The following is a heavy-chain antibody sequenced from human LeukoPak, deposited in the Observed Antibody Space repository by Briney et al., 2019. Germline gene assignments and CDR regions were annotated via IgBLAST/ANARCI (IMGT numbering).Heavy chain of an antibody. J-gene: IGHJ4*02. CDR1: GGSISSGSYY. CDR2: IYTSRST. V-gene: IGHV4-61*02. CDR3: ARGGSGWSYYFDY. D-gene: IGHD6-19*01. Sequence: PSQTLSLTCTVSGGSISSGSYYWSWIRQPAGKGLEWIGRIYTSRSTNNNPSLKSRATISVDTSKNQFSLKLSSVTAADTAVYYCARGGSGWSYYFDYWGQGTLVTVSS.